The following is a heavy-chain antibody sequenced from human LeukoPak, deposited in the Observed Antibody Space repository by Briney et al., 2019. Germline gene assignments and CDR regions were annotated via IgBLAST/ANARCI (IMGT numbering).Heavy chain of an antibody. J-gene: IGHJ4*02. CDR3: ARQGAYYDYVWGSYRPYYFDY. CDR1: GGSISSSSYY. D-gene: IGHD3-16*02. CDR2: IYYSGST. Sequence: SETLSLTCTVPGGSISSSSYYWGWIRQPPGKGLEWIGSIYYSGSTYYNPSLKSRVTISVDTSKNQFSLKLSSVTAADTAVYYCARQGAYYDYVWGSYRPYYFDYWGQGTLVTVSS. V-gene: IGHV4-39*01.